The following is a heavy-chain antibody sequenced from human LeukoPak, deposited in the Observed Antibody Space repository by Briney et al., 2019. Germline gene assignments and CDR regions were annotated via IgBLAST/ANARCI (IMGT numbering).Heavy chain of an antibody. V-gene: IGHV3-23*01. Sequence: GGSLRLSCAASGFTFSSYAMSWVRQAPGKGLEWGSAISGSGGSTYYADSVKGRFTISRDNSKNTLYLQMNSLRAEDTAVYYCAKDSFFGYYDSSGYYPPYYFDYWGQGTLDTVSS. D-gene: IGHD3-22*01. J-gene: IGHJ4*02. CDR1: GFTFSSYA. CDR3: AKDSFFGYYDSSGYYPPYYFDY. CDR2: ISGSGGST.